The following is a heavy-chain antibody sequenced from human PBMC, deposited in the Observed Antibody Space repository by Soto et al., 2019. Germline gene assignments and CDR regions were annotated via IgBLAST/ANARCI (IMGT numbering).Heavy chain of an antibody. D-gene: IGHD3-22*01. V-gene: IGHV3-21*01. CDR3: ARDPYYYDTSGYSY. Sequence: EVQLVESGGGLVKPGGSLRLSCAASGFTFSSFSMHWVRQAPGKGLEWVSSISPSSSYIYYADSVRGRFTISRDNAKNSLYLQMNSLRAEDTAVYYCARDPYYYDTSGYSYCGQGTLVTVSS. CDR1: GFTFSSFS. CDR2: ISPSSSYI. J-gene: IGHJ4*02.